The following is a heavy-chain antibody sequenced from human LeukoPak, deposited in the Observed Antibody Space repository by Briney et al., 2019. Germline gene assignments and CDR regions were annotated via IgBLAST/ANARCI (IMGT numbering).Heavy chain of an antibody. CDR2: IKQDGSEK. CDR3: ARDASVLSSALDY. V-gene: IGHV3-7*01. J-gene: IGHJ4*02. Sequence: PGGSLRLSCAASGFTFSSYWMSWVRQAPGKGLEWVANIKQDGSEKYYVDSVKGRFTISRDNSKNTLYLQMGSLRAEDMAVYYCARDASVLSSALDYWGQGTLVTVSS. D-gene: IGHD6-19*01. CDR1: GFTFSSYW.